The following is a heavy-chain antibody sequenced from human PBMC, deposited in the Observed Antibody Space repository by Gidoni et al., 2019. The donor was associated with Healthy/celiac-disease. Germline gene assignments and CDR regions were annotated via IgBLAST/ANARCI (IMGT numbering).Heavy chain of an antibody. CDR3: ARGRITGTTGDWFDP. D-gene: IGHD1-7*01. J-gene: IGHJ5*02. CDR1: GYSFSGCY. CDR2: INRNSDST. Sequence: QVQLVPSGAEVQKPAASVDAFCRTTGYSFSGCYIHWVRQARGQGLEWMGRINRNSDSTNYAQKCQGRVTMTRDTAISTAYMELSRLRSDDTAVYYCARGRITGTTGDWFDPWGQGTLVTVSS. V-gene: IGHV1-2*06.